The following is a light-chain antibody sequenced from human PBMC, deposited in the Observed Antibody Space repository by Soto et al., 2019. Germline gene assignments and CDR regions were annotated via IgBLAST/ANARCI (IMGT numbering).Light chain of an antibody. CDR2: AAS. J-gene: IGKJ1*01. Sequence: EIVLTQSPGTLSLSPGERATLSCRASQSVRNNYLAWYQQKPGQAPRLLIYAASGRATVIPDRFSGSGSGTDFTLTISRLEPDDCAVYHCQQYGSSPWTFGQGTKVEIK. CDR1: QSVRNNY. CDR3: QQYGSSPWT. V-gene: IGKV3-20*01.